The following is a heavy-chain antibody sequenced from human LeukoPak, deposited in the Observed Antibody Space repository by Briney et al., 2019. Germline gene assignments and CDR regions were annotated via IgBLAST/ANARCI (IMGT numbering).Heavy chain of an antibody. J-gene: IGHJ4*02. Sequence: ASVKVFCKASGYTFTAYFMHWVRQAPGQGLEWMGRVNPNSGVTNSIQKFQGRVTMTRDTSISTAYMELSGLRSDDTAVYYCARQWLPNGYFDYWGQGTLVTVSS. CDR3: ARQWLPNGYFDY. CDR2: VNPNSGVT. CDR1: GYTFTAYF. D-gene: IGHD6-19*01. V-gene: IGHV1-2*06.